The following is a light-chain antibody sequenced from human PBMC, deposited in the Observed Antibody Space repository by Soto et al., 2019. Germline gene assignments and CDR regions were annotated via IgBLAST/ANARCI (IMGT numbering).Light chain of an antibody. V-gene: IGKV3-11*01. CDR1: QSISAY. CDR3: QHRGTWR. CDR2: DAS. Sequence: EVVLTQSPATLSLSPGARATLSCRASQSISAYLAWYQQKPGQAPRLVIYDASNRASGVPPRFSGSRSGTDFTLTINSLEPEDFAVYYCQHRGTWRFGQGTRLEI. J-gene: IGKJ5*01.